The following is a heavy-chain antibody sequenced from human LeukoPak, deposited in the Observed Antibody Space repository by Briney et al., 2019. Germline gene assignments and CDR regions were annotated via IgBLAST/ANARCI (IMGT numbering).Heavy chain of an antibody. CDR3: ARDDPYRTPFDY. J-gene: IGHJ4*02. CDR1: GFTFSSYA. D-gene: IGHD4-23*01. CDR2: ISYDGSNK. V-gene: IGHV3-30*14. Sequence: PGRSLRLSCAASGFTFSSYATHWVRQAPGKGLEWVAVISYDGSNKYYADSVKGRFTISRDNSKNTLYLQMNSLRAEDTAVYYCARDDPYRTPFDYWGQGTLVTVSS.